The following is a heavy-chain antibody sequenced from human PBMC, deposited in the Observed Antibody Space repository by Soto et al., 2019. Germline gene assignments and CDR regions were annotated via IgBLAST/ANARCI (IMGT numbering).Heavy chain of an antibody. CDR2: ISYDGSNT. CDR3: AKEGGLSGSYYISSSYYFDY. J-gene: IGHJ4*02. CDR1: GFTFSSYG. D-gene: IGHD1-26*01. V-gene: IGHV3-30*18. Sequence: QVQLVESGGGVVQPGRSLRLSCAASGFTFSSYGMHWVRQAPGKGLEWVAIISYDGSNTYYADSVKGRFTISRDTSKNTLYLQMKSLRAEDTSVYYCAKEGGLSGSYYISSSYYFDYWGQGTLVTVSS.